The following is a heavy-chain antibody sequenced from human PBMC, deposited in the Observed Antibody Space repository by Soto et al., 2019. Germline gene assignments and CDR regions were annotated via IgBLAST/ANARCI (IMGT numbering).Heavy chain of an antibody. J-gene: IGHJ6*02. CDR1: GGTFSSYA. Sequence: SVKVSCKASGGTFSSYAISWVRQAPGQGLEWMGGIIPIFGTANYAQKFQGRVTITADESTSTAYMELSSLRSEDTAVHYCARARIAARPYYYYGMDVWGQGTTVTVSS. CDR3: ARARIAARPYYYYGMDV. V-gene: IGHV1-69*13. D-gene: IGHD6-6*01. CDR2: IIPIFGTA.